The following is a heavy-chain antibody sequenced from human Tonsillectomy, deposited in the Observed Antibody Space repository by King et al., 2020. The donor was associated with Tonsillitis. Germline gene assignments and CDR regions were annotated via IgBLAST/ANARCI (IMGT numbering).Heavy chain of an antibody. D-gene: IGHD3-10*01. CDR1: GGSVSSGSYY. CDR2: IYYSGST. Sequence: VQLQESGPGLVKPSETLSLTCTVSGGSVSSGSYYWSWIRQPPGKGLEWIGYIYYSGSTNYNPSLKSRVTISVDTSKNQFSLKLSPVTAADTAVYYCARSPMVLGVIWGYYYYGMDVWGQGTPVTVSS. V-gene: IGHV4-61*01. J-gene: IGHJ6*02. CDR3: ARSPMVLGVIWGYYYYGMDV.